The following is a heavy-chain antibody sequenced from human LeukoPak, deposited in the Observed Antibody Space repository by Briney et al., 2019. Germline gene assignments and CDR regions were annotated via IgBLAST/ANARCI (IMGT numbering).Heavy chain of an antibody. CDR2: ISYDGSNK. CDR1: GFTFSSYA. Sequence: GGSLRLSCAASGFTFSSYAMHWVRQAPGKGLEWVAVISYDGSNKYYADSVKGRFTISRDNSKNTLYLQMNSLRDEDTAVYYCARRPGYSSGWFYYYGMDVWGQGTTVTVSS. J-gene: IGHJ6*02. D-gene: IGHD6-19*01. CDR3: ARRPGYSSGWFYYYGMDV. V-gene: IGHV3-30-3*01.